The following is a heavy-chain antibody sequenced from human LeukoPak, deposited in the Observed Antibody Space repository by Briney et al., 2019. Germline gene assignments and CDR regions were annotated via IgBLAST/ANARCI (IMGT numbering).Heavy chain of an antibody. CDR2: IYPGDSDT. J-gene: IGHJ4*02. D-gene: IGHD4-11*01. V-gene: IGHV5-51*01. CDR1: GSIFTSYW. Sequence: GGSLQISCEGSGSIFTSYWIGGVRPLPGKGLEGMGIIYPGDSDTRYSPSFQGQVTISADKSISTAYLQWSSLKASDTAMYYCARLNDYSNYGYYWGQGTLVTVSS. CDR3: ARLNDYSNYGYY.